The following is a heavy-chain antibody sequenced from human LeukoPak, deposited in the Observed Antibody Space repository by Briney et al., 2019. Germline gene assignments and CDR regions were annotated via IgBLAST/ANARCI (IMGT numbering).Heavy chain of an antibody. CDR1: GGSFSGYY. J-gene: IGHJ5*02. CDR3: ARVPDITARPCDT. CDR2: ISHTGLT. D-gene: IGHD1-1*01. Sequence: SETLSLTCAVYGGSFSGYYWTLIRQTPGKGLEWIGEISHTGLTGSNPSLKSRVTISVDSSKKQFSLRMTSVTAADTGVYYCARVPDITARPCDTWGPGTLVTVSS. V-gene: IGHV4-34*01.